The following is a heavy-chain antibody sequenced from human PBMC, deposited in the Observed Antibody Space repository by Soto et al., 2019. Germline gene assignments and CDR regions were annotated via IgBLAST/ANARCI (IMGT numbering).Heavy chain of an antibody. CDR3: ARDDYKDGGNNWFDP. D-gene: IGHD3-16*01. CDR1: GGSITNYY. J-gene: IGHJ5*02. CDR2: MYTKERT. V-gene: IGHV4-4*07. Sequence: PSETLSLTCTVSGGSITNYYWSWIRQPAGKGLEWIGRMYTKERTNYNLSFKSRVTMSVDTPKNQFSLKLNAVTAADTAVYYCARDDYKDGGNNWFDPWGQGTLVTAPQ.